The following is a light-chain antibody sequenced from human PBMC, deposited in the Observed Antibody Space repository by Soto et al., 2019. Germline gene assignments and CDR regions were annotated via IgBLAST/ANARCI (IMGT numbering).Light chain of an antibody. CDR1: QGVFSN. Sequence: EIVLTQSPATLSVSPGERATLSCRASQGVFSNLAWYQQKPGQAPRLLIYGASTRASAIPARFSGRGSGTYFTLTISRLQSEDFAVYFCHQYHNWPRTFGQGTKVDIK. CDR3: HQYHNWPRT. V-gene: IGKV3D-15*01. J-gene: IGKJ1*01. CDR2: GAS.